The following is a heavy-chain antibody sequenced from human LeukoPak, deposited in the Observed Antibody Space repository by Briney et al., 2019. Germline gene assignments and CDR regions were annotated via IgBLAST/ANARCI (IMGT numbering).Heavy chain of an antibody. CDR3: ARVGREVTTGYFDD. CDR1: GFSFSTYE. D-gene: IGHD2-21*02. Sequence: GGSLRLSCVATGFSFSTYEMNWVRQAPGKGLEWVAYISTSGSSVYYADSLKGRFTVSRDNAKSSLFLQVDSLTVADTAVYYCARVGREVTTGYFDDWGQGTLVAVSS. J-gene: IGHJ4*02. CDR2: ISTSGSSV. V-gene: IGHV3-48*03.